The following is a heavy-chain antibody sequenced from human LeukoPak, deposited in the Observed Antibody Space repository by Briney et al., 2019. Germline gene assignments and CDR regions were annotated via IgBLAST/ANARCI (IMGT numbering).Heavy chain of an antibody. CDR1: GASISSYY. J-gene: IGHJ4*02. CDR3: AKPHQRFQPYDY. Sequence: SETLSLTCTVSGASISSYYWSWIRQPAGKGLEWIGRIYTSGSTNYNPSLKSRVTISVDTSKNQFSLKLSSVTAADTAVYYCAKPHQRFQPYDYWGQGTLVTVSS. V-gene: IGHV4-4*07. D-gene: IGHD2-2*01. CDR2: IYTSGST.